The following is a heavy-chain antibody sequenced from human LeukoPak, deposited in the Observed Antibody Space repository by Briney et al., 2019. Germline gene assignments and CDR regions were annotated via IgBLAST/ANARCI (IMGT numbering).Heavy chain of an antibody. J-gene: IGHJ5*02. CDR1: GGSISSYY. Sequence: SETLSLTCTVSGGSISSYYWSWIRQPPGKGLEWIGYIYYSGSTNYNPSLKSRVTISVDTSKNQFSLKLSSVTAADTAVYYCARHYCSGGSCSSNWFDPWGQGTLVTVSS. CDR3: ARHYCSGGSCSSNWFDP. D-gene: IGHD2-15*01. CDR2: IYYSGST. V-gene: IGHV4-59*08.